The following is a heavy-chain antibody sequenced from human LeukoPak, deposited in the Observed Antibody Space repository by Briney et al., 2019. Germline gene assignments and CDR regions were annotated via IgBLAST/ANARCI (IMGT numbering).Heavy chain of an antibody. J-gene: IGHJ4*02. Sequence: GGSLRLSCAASGFTFSSYGMHWVRQAPGKGLEWVAFIRYDESNTYYTDSVRARFTISRDNSKNTLYLQMNSLRAEDTAVYYCAKDFTGSSWSFDYWGQGTLVTVSS. V-gene: IGHV3-30*02. CDR1: GFTFSSYG. CDR2: IRYDESNT. D-gene: IGHD6-13*01. CDR3: AKDFTGSSWSFDY.